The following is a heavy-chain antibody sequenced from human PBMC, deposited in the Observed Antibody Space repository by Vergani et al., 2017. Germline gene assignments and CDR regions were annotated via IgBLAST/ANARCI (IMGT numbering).Heavy chain of an antibody. Sequence: EVQLLESGGGLVQPGGSLRPSCAASGFTFSSYAMNWVRQAPGKGLEWVSTISGSGGSPYYADSVKGRFTISRDNSKNTLYLQMNSLRAEDTEGGVDYWGQGTLVTVSS. CDR3: Y. CDR1: GFTFSSYA. V-gene: IGHV3-23*01. J-gene: IGHJ4*02. D-gene: IGHD2-15*01. CDR2: ISGSGGSP.